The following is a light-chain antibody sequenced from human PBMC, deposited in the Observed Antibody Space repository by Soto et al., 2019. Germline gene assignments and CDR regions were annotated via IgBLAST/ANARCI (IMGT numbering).Light chain of an antibody. J-gene: IGKJ5*01. CDR1: QSIRSER. V-gene: IGKV3-20*01. CDR2: DAS. Sequence: LTQSPDPLSLSPGERATLSCRASQSIRSERLAWYQQKPGQAPRLVIFDASNRASGMPERFSGSGSGTDFTLTIARLEPEDFAVYYCQEYDGAPITFGLGTRLEIK. CDR3: QEYDGAPIT.